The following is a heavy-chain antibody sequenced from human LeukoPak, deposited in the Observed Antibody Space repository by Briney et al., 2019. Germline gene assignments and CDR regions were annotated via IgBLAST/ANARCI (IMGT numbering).Heavy chain of an antibody. CDR2: INPNSGGT. J-gene: IGHJ4*02. V-gene: IGHV1-2*02. CDR1: GYTFTNYG. Sequence: GASVKVSCKASGYTFTNYGLSWVRQAPGQGLEWMGWINPNSGGTNYAQKFQGRVTMTRGTSISTAYMELSSLRSEDTAVYYCAREEATGDYWGQGTLVTVSS. CDR3: AREEATGDY. D-gene: IGHD1-14*01.